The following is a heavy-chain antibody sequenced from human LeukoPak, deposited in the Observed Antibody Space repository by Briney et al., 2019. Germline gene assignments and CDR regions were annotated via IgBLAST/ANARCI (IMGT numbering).Heavy chain of an antibody. CDR1: GYSISSGYY. Sequence: SETLSLTCTVSGYSISSGYYWGWIRQPPGKGLEWIGYIYYSGSTNYNPSLKSRVTISVDTSKNQFSLKLSSVTAADTAVYYCARVEALTTVTSHYYYYMDVWGKGTTVTISS. CDR3: ARVEALTTVTSHYYYYMDV. V-gene: IGHV4-38-2*02. CDR2: IYYSGST. D-gene: IGHD4-17*01. J-gene: IGHJ6*03.